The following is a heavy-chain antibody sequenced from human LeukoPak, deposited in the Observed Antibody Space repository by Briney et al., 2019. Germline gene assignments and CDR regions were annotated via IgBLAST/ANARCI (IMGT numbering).Heavy chain of an antibody. CDR3: ARGANPYCSGGSCYFDY. Sequence: GGSLRLSCAASGFTFSSYAMHWVRQAPGKGLEWVAVISYDGSNKYYADSVKGRFTISRDNSKNTLYLQMNSLRAEDTAVYYCARGANPYCSGGSCYFDYWGQGTLVTVSS. CDR2: ISYDGSNK. J-gene: IGHJ4*02. V-gene: IGHV3-30-3*01. D-gene: IGHD2-15*01. CDR1: GFTFSSYA.